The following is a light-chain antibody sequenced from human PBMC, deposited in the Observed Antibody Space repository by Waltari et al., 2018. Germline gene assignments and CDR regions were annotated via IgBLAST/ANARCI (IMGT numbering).Light chain of an antibody. Sequence: NFMLTLPHSVSGSPGETVTISCTRSSGSIDSKYVPWYQQRPGSAPTTVIYEDKQRPFGVPDRFSGSIDSSSNSASLTISGLKTEDEAEYYCQSYDTNNRVFGGGTMLTVL. V-gene: IGLV6-57*04. J-gene: IGLJ3*02. CDR2: EDK. CDR1: SGSIDSKY. CDR3: QSYDTNNRV.